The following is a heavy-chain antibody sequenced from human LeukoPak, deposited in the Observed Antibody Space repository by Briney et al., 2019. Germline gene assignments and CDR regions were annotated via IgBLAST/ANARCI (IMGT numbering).Heavy chain of an antibody. CDR1: GFTFSSYT. CDR2: ISSNGGST. D-gene: IGHD2-2*01. V-gene: IGHV3-64*02. CDR3: ARGQWQPNYSTSWYYFDY. J-gene: IGHJ4*02. Sequence: GGSLRLSCAASGFTFSSYTMHWVRQAPGKGLEHVSTISSNGGSTYYADSVKGRFTISRDTSESTLYLQMGSPRAEDMAVYYCARGQWQPNYSTSWYYFDYWGQGTLVTVSS.